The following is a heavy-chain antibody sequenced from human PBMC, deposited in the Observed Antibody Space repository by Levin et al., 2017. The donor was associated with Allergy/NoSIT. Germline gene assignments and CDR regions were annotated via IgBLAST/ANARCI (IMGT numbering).Heavy chain of an antibody. D-gene: IGHD1-14*01. CDR2: INSDGSST. V-gene: IGHV3-74*01. CDR1: GFTFSSYW. Sequence: PGGSLRLSCAASGFTFSSYWMHWVRQAPGKGLVWVSRINSDGSSTSYADSVKGRFTISRDNAKNTLYLQMNSLRAEDTAVYYCARVRNRGVAAEYFQHWGQGTLVTVSS. J-gene: IGHJ1*01. CDR3: ARVRNRGVAAEYFQH.